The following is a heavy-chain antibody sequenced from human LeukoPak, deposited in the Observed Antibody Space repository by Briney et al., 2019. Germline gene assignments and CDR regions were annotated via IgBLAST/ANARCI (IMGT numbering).Heavy chain of an antibody. CDR3: ARDWASSSWYYYYRMDL. D-gene: IGHD6-13*01. CDR1: GGTFSIYA. CDR2: IIPILGIA. J-gene: IGHJ6*02. V-gene: IGHV1-69*10. Sequence: ASVKVSCKASGGTFSIYAISWGRQAPGQGLEWMGRIIPILGIANYAQKFQGRVTITADKSTSTAYMEMSSLRSADTAVYCCARDWASSSWYYYYRMDLWGQGTTVTVSS.